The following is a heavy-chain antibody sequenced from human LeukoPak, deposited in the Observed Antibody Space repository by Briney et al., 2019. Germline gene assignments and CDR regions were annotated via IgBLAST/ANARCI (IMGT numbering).Heavy chain of an antibody. CDR2: INTSGGST. J-gene: IGHJ1*01. CDR1: AYTFTSYY. Sequence: ASVTVSCTASAYTFTSYYMHLVRHPPAQGLGRMGIINTSGGSTSYAQKIQGRVTMTRDMSTSTVYMELSSLRTEDTAVYYCARDYHHKIAAAGQGYFQHWGQGTLVTVSS. V-gene: IGHV1-46*01. CDR3: ARDYHHKIAAAGQGYFQH. D-gene: IGHD6-13*01.